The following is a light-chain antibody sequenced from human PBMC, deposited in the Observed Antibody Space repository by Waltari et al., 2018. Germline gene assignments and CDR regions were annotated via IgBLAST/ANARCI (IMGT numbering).Light chain of an antibody. Sequence: DIVMTQTPLSLPVTLGEPASIPCRSSQSLLDSDDGNTYLDWYLQKPGQSPQLLIYEVSNRAAGVPDRFRGSGSDADFTLRINRVEAEDFGVYYCMQGVEYPFTFGPGTKLEI. CDR3: MQGVEYPFT. V-gene: IGKV2-40*01. J-gene: IGKJ3*01. CDR1: QSLLDSDDGNTY. CDR2: EVS.